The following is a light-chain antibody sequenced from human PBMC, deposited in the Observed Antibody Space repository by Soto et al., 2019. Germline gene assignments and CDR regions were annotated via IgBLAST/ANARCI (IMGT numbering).Light chain of an antibody. V-gene: IGKV3-11*01. CDR2: ETS. CDR1: QSVSYH. CDR3: QQRSDWPT. J-gene: IGKJ1*01. Sequence: EVVLTQSPATLSLSPGERANLSCRASQSVSYHLAWYQHKPGQAPRLLVYETSNRATGIPSRFSRSGSGTDFTFTITSLEDGDFAVYDCQQRSDWPTFCQGNKVEIK.